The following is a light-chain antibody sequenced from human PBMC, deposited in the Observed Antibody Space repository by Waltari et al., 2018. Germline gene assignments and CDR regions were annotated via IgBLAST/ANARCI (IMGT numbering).Light chain of an antibody. Sequence: QSALTQPASVSGSPGQSITISCTRTSSEIGGYNYVPWYQQHPVKAPKLMIYDVTRWPSGVSNRFSGSKSGNTASLTISGLQAEDEADYYCTSYTSTNTVIFGGGTKVTVL. CDR1: SSEIGGYNY. J-gene: IGLJ2*01. CDR3: TSYTSTNTVI. V-gene: IGLV2-14*03. CDR2: DVT.